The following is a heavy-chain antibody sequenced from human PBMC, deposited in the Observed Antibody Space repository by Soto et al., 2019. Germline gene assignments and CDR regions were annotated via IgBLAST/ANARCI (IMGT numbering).Heavy chain of an antibody. V-gene: IGHV3-30-3*01. CDR3: ARDLGNNYGSFAY. CDR1: GFTFSNYA. Sequence: VGSLRLSCVASGFTFSNYAMNWVRQAPGKGLEWVAVISYDGSNRYYADSVKGRITISRDNSRNTLYLQMNNLRAEDTAMYYCARDLGNNYGSFAYWGQGTLVTVSS. CDR2: ISYDGSNR. J-gene: IGHJ4*02. D-gene: IGHD4-17*01.